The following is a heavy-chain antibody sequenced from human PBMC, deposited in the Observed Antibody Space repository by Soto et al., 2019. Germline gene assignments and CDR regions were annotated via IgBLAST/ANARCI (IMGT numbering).Heavy chain of an antibody. CDR2: TYYLGST. CDR1: GGSMSEYF. D-gene: IGHD3-10*01. J-gene: IGHJ4*02. V-gene: IGHV4-59*01. Sequence: KASETLSLTCSVSGGSMSEYFWSWIRQSPGKGLEWIGYTYYLGSTDYNPSLKSRVTISVDTSKRQFSLRLTSVTAADTAVYYCARDGYDGSGSPYPAYWGPGTQVTVSS. CDR3: ARDGYDGSGSPYPAY.